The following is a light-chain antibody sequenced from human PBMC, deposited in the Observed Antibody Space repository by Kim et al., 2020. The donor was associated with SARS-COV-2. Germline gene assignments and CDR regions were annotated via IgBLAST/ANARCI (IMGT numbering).Light chain of an antibody. V-gene: IGKV1-5*03. CDR1: QSISSW. CDR2: KAS. CDR3: QQYDVYSIT. J-gene: IGKJ5*01. Sequence: ASVGDRVTITCRASQSISSWLAWYQRKPGKAPKLLIYKASTLHNGVPSRFSGSGSGTEFTLTISSLQPDDFGTYFCQQYDVYSITFGQGTRLEIK.